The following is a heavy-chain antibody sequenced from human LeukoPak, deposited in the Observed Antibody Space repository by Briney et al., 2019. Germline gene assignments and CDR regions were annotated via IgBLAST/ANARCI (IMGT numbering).Heavy chain of an antibody. V-gene: IGHV1-18*01. CDR3: ARYRSSSDY. Sequence: GASVKVSCKASGYTFVNYGISWVRQAPGQGREWMGWISAYSGNINYAQKIQSRVTMTTDTSTTTVYMELRTLRSDDTAISYCARYRSSSDYWGQGTRVTVSS. D-gene: IGHD6-6*01. CDR2: ISAYSGNI. CDR1: GYTFVNYG. J-gene: IGHJ4*02.